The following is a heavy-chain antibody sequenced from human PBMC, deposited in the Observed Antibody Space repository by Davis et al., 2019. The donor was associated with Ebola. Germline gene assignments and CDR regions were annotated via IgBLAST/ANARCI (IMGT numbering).Heavy chain of an antibody. D-gene: IGHD6-13*01. V-gene: IGHV1-46*01. CDR2: INPSGGST. CDR1: GYTFTSYY. Sequence: AASVKVSCKASGYTFTSYYMHWVRQAPGQGLEWMGIINPSGGSTSYAQKFQGRVTMTRDTSTSTVYMELGRLRSDDTAVYYCAVPGIAAAGTPPGAQNYFDYWGQGTLVTVSS. CDR3: AVPGIAAAGTPPGAQNYFDY. J-gene: IGHJ4*02.